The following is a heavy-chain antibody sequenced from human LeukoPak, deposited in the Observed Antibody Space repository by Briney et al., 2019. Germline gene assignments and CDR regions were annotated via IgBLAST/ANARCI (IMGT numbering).Heavy chain of an antibody. Sequence: PSETLSLTCTVSGGSISSYYWSWIRQPAGKGLEWIGRIYTSGSTNYNPSLKSRVTMSVDTSKNQFSLKLSSVTAADTAVYYCARDSPGRWLRRDAFDIWGQGTMVTVSS. J-gene: IGHJ3*02. CDR1: GGSISSYY. D-gene: IGHD5-24*01. CDR2: IYTSGST. V-gene: IGHV4-4*07. CDR3: ARDSPGRWLRRDAFDI.